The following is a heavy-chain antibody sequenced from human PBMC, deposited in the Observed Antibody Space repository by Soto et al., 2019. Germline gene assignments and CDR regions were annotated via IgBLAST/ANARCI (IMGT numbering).Heavy chain of an antibody. CDR3: ARNPQWVEDQNDY. V-gene: IGHV5-10-1*01. CDR2: IDPSDSYI. Sequence: PGDALKISCMTSGYTFTSDLIIFVRQMPGKGLEWMGRIDPSDSYIKYSPSFQGHVTISVDKSISTAYLQWSSLRASDTAMYYCARNPQWVEDQNDYWGQGTLVTVSS. J-gene: IGHJ4*02. CDR1: GYTFTSDL. D-gene: IGHD1-26*01.